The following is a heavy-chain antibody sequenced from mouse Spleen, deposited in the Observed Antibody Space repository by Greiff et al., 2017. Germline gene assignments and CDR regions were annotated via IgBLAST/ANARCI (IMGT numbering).Heavy chain of an antibody. D-gene: IGHD1-1*01. Sequence: EVQLQQSGPELVKPGASVKISCKASGYTFTDYYMNWVKQSHGKSLEWIGDINPNNGGTSYNQKFKGKATLTVDKSSSTAYMELRCLTSEDSAVYYCARDYGYFDYWGQGTTLTVSS. V-gene: IGHV1-26*01. J-gene: IGHJ2*01. CDR2: INPNNGGT. CDR3: ARDYGYFDY. CDR1: GYTFTDYY.